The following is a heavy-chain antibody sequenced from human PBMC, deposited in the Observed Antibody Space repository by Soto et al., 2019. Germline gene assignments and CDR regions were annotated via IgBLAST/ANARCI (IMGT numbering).Heavy chain of an antibody. CDR1: GFTFSSYS. CDR3: ARDGGYDYAFDI. D-gene: IGHD5-12*01. J-gene: IGHJ3*02. V-gene: IGHV3-21*01. CDR2: ISSSSSYI. Sequence: EVQLVESGGGLVKPGGSLRLSCAASGFTFSSYSMNWVRQAPGKGLEWVSSISSSSSYIYYADSVKGRFSNSRDNAKNSLYRQMTSLRAEDTAEYYCARDGGYDYAFDIWGQGTMVTVSS.